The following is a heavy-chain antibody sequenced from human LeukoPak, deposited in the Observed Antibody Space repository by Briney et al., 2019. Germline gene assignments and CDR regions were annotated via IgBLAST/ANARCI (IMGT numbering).Heavy chain of an antibody. CDR1: GGSISSYY. D-gene: IGHD1-26*01. J-gene: IGHJ4*02. CDR2: IYYTGST. CDR3: ARGRVSGSYLRAFNY. V-gene: IGHV4-59*01. Sequence: PSETLSLTCTVSGGSISSYYWSWIRQPPGKGLEWIGYIYYTGSTNYNPSLKSRATISVDTSKNQFSLNLSPVTAADTAVYYCARGRVSGSYLRAFNYWGQGTLVTVSS.